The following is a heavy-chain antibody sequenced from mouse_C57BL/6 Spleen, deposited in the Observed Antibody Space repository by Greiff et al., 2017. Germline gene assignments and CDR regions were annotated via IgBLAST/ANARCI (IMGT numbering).Heavy chain of an antibody. Sequence: VHVKQSGPELVKPGASVKISCKASGYTFTDYYMNWVKQSHGKSLEWIGDINPNNGGTSYNQKFKGKATLTVDKSSSTAYMELRSLTSEDSAVYYCVYDPWFAYWGQGTLVTVSA. CDR2: INPNNGGT. D-gene: IGHD2-3*01. CDR1: GYTFTDYY. CDR3: VYDPWFAY. V-gene: IGHV1-26*01. J-gene: IGHJ3*01.